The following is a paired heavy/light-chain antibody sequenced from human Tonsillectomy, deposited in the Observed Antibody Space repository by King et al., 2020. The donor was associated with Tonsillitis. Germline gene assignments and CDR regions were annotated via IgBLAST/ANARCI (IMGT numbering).Heavy chain of an antibody. CDR2: IYYSGST. CDR1: GGSISSAGYY. V-gene: IGHV4-31*03. Sequence: QVQLQESGPGLVKSSQTLSLTCTVSGGSISSAGYYWSWIRQHPGKGLEWIGYIYYSGSTYYNPSLKSRVTISLDTSKNQFALKLSSVIAADTAVYYCASHIRFLEWGPFDCWGQGTLVTVSS. D-gene: IGHD3-3*01. J-gene: IGHJ4*02. CDR3: ASHIRFLEWGPFDC.
Light chain of an antibody. CDR1: SSNSGAGYD. J-gene: IGLJ3*02. V-gene: IGLV1-40*01. Sequence: QSVLTQPPSVSGAPGRRVTISCIGSSSNSGAGYDVHWYQQVPGKAPKLLIYANSNRPSGVPDRFSASKSGASASLAITGLQAEDEADYYCQSYDSGLSGWVFGGGTKLTVL. CDR2: ANS. CDR3: QSYDSGLSGWV.